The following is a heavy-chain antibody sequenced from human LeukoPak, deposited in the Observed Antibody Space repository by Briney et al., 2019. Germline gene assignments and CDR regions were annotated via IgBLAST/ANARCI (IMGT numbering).Heavy chain of an antibody. CDR3: AREGGYR. V-gene: IGHV1-46*01. J-gene: IGHJ3*01. CDR1: GYTFTSYY. Sequence: ASVKVSCKASGYTFTSYYMHWVRQAPGQGLEWMGIINPSGGSTSYAQKFQGRVTISVDTSKNQFSLKLSSVTAADTAVYYCAREGGYRWGQGTMVTVSS. D-gene: IGHD1-1*01. CDR2: INPSGGST.